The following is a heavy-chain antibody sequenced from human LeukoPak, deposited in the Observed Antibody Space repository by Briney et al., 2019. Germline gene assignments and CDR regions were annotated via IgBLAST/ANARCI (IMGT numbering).Heavy chain of an antibody. CDR2: IYYSGST. CDR1: GGFISSYY. Sequence: SETLSLTCTASGGFISSYYWSWIRQPPGKGLEWIGYIYYSGSTNYNPSLKSRVTISVDTSKNQFSLKLSSVTAADTAVYYCARGARAGYNLEPFDYWGQGTLVTVSS. D-gene: IGHD5-24*01. J-gene: IGHJ4*02. CDR3: ARGARAGYNLEPFDY. V-gene: IGHV4-59*08.